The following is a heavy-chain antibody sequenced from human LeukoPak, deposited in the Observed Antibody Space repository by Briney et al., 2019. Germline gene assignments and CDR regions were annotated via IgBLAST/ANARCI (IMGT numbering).Heavy chain of an antibody. Sequence: PSETLSLTCTVSGGSLSSYYWSWIRQPPGKGLEWIGYIYYSGSTNYNPSLKSRITISVDTSKNQFSLKLSSVTAADTAVYYCARQGRSIVAAGGWFDPWGQGTLVTVSS. J-gene: IGHJ5*02. CDR1: GGSLSSYY. CDR2: IYYSGST. V-gene: IGHV4-59*08. D-gene: IGHD6-13*01. CDR3: ARQGRSIVAAGGWFDP.